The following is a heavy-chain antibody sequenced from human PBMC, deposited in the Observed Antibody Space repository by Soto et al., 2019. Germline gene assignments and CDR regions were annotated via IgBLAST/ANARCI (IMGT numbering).Heavy chain of an antibody. CDR2: IXPXXXDX. V-gene: IGHV1-2*02. CDR1: GYTFTGFY. CDR3: ARIRTYYYSSGSLNH. D-gene: IGHD3-22*01. J-gene: IGHJ5*02. Sequence: ASVKVSSTASGYTFTGFYLHLVRRAPGQGLEWMGXIXPXXXDXNXAXGXXXXVIMTRDTSITTAYMEVSRLRSDDTALYYCARIRTYYYSSGSLNHWGQGTQVTVSS.